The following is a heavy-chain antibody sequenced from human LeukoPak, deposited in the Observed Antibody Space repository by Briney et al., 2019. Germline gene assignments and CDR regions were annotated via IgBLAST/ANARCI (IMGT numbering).Heavy chain of an antibody. Sequence: SETLSLTCAVYGVSFSGYYWNWIRQPPGKGLEWIGEINHSGSTNYNPSLKSRVTISVDTSKNQFSLKLSSVTAADTAVYYCARGNCSGGSCSHWGFDPWGQGTLVTVSS. D-gene: IGHD2-15*01. V-gene: IGHV4-34*01. J-gene: IGHJ5*02. CDR2: INHSGST. CDR1: GVSFSGYY. CDR3: ARGNCSGGSCSHWGFDP.